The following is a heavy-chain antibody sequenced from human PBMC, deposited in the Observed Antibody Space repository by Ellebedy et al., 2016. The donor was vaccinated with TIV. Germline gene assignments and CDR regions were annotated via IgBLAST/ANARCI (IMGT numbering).Heavy chain of an antibody. CDR2: IYYSGST. Sequence: SETLSLTCTVSGGSISSSSYYWGWIRQPPGKGLEWIGSIYYSGSTYYNPSLKSRVTISVDTSKNQFSLKLSSVTAADTAVYYCARDRVGATGGFDPWGQGTLVTVSS. V-gene: IGHV4-39*07. CDR3: ARDRVGATGGFDP. J-gene: IGHJ5*02. CDR1: GGSISSSSYY. D-gene: IGHD1-26*01.